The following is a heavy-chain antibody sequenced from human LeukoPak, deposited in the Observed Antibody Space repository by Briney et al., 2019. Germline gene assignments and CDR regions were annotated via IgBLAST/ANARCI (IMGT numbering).Heavy chain of an antibody. CDR2: IYPGDSDT. J-gene: IGHJ5*02. Sequence: NHGESLKISCKGSGYSFTSYWIGWVRQMPGKGLEWMGIIYPGDSDTRYSPSFQGQVTISADKSISTAYLQWSSLKASDTAMYYCARRSSGWTLGVWFDPWGQGILVTVSS. D-gene: IGHD6-19*01. CDR1: GYSFTSYW. V-gene: IGHV5-51*01. CDR3: ARRSSGWTLGVWFDP.